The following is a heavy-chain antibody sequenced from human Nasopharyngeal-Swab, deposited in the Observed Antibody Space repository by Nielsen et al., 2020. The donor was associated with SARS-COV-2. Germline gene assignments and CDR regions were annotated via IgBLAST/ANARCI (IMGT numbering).Heavy chain of an antibody. CDR3: ARCVDSPSDRRFDY. J-gene: IGHJ4*02. CDR2: IYYSGSS. Sequence: SETLSLTCSVSGGSISSYYWSWVRQPPGKGLEWIGSIYYSGSSNYNPSLKSRVTISVDRSKNQFSLKLSSVTAADTAVYYCARCVDSPSDRRFDYWGQGTLVTVSS. V-gene: IGHV4-59*01. CDR1: GGSISSYY. D-gene: IGHD1-14*01.